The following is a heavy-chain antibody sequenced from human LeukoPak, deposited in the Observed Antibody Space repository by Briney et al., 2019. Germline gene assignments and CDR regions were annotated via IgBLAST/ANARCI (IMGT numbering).Heavy chain of an antibody. J-gene: IGHJ3*02. V-gene: IGHV3-48*01. Sequence: GGSLRLSCEASGFTFSNYSMNWVRQAPGKGLEWVSYIRSSSTTIYYADSVKGRFTISRDNAKNPLYLQMNSLRAEDTAVYYCARAKRNGFDIWGQRTMVTVSS. CDR1: GFTFSNYS. CDR3: ARAKRNGFDI. CDR2: IRSSSTTI.